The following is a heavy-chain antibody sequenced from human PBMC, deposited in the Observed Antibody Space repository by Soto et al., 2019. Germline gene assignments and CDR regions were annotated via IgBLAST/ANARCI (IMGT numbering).Heavy chain of an antibody. V-gene: IGHV1-69*13. CDR3: ARFKYYYDSSGYYLDY. CDR1: GGTFSSYA. Sequence: GASVKVSCEACGGTFSSYAISWVRQAPGQGLEWMGGIIPIFGTANYAQKFQGRVTITADESTSTAYMELSSLRSEDTAVYYCARFKYYYDSSGYYLDYWGQGTLVTVSS. CDR2: IIPIFGTA. J-gene: IGHJ4*02. D-gene: IGHD3-22*01.